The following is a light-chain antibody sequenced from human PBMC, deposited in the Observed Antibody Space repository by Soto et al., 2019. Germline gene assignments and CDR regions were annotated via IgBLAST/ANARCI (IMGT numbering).Light chain of an antibody. Sequence: ALTQPPSASGSPGQSVTISCTGTSSDVGGYNYVSWYQQHPGKAPKPMIYEVSKRPSGVPDRFSGSKSGNTASLTVSGLQAEDEADYYCSSYAGSNNFGVFGTGTKVTVL. V-gene: IGLV2-8*01. CDR3: SSYAGSNNFGV. CDR1: SSDVGGYNY. CDR2: EVS. J-gene: IGLJ1*01.